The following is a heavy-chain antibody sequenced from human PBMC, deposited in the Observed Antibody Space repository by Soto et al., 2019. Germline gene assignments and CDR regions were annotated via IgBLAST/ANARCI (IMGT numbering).Heavy chain of an antibody. CDR2: VWDDGTFE. Sequence: QVQLVESGGGVVQPGRSLRLSCEASGFIFSSYGLHWVRQAPGKGLEWVAIVWDDGTFEFYTDSVKGRFTISRDNSKDILYLQMNSLRVEDTAVYYCARGYGNNYYYMDVWGRGTTVTVFS. V-gene: IGHV3-33*01. D-gene: IGHD4-4*01. CDR1: GFIFSSYG. CDR3: ARGYGNNYYYMDV. J-gene: IGHJ6*03.